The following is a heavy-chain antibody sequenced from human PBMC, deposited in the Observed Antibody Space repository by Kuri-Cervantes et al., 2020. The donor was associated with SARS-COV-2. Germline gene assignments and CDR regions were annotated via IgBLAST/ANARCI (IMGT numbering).Heavy chain of an antibody. CDR3: ARGALWIAAAGRSWYFDL. J-gene: IGHJ2*01. CDR2: IIPILGTA. D-gene: IGHD6-13*01. Sequence: KISCKASGGTFSSYAISWVRQAPGQGLEWMGRIIPILGTANYAQKFQGRVTITADKSTSTAYMELSSLRSEDTAVYHCARGALWIAAAGRSWYFDLWGRGTLVTVSS. V-gene: IGHV1-69*04. CDR1: GGTFSSYA.